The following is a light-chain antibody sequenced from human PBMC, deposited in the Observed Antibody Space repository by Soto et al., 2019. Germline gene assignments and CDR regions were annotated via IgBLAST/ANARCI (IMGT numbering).Light chain of an antibody. J-gene: IGKJ1*01. CDR3: QQYNNWPPWT. V-gene: IGKV3-15*01. CDR2: GAY. CDR1: QSVSNN. Sequence: EIVMTQSPATLSVSPGERATLSCRASQSVSNNLAWYQHKPGQAPSLIVYGAYIRATGIPARFSGSGSGTEFTLTISSLQSEDFAVYYCQQYNNWPPWTCGQGTKVDIK.